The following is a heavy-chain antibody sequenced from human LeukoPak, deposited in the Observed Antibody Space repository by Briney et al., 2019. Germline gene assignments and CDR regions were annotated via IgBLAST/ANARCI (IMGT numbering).Heavy chain of an antibody. CDR1: GYTFTSYY. Sequence: GASVKVSCKASGYTFTSYYMHWVRPAPGQGVEWMGINNPSGGSTSYAQKFQGRVTMTRDTSTSTAYMELSSLRSEDTAVYYCARDMSTSFFDYSYYMDVWGKGTTVTVSS. CDR2: NNPSGGST. J-gene: IGHJ6*03. V-gene: IGHV1-46*01. D-gene: IGHD6-6*01. CDR3: ARDMSTSFFDYSYYMDV.